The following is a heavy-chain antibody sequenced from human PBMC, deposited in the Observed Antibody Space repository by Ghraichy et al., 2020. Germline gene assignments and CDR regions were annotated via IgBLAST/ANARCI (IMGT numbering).Heavy chain of an antibody. CDR3: ASIRSYSSSWYFDY. D-gene: IGHD6-13*01. V-gene: IGHV3-33*01. CDR1: GFSFRSYG. J-gene: IGHJ4*02. Sequence: GGSLRLSCAASGFSFRSYGMHWVRQAPGKGLEWVAIIYYDGSNKNYADSVKGRFTISRDNSKNTLYLQMNSLRAEDTAVYYCASIRSYSSSWYFDYWGQGTLVTVSS. CDR2: IYYDGSNK.